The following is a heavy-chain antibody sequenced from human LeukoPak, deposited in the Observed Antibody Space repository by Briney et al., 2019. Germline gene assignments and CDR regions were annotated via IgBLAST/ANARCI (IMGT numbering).Heavy chain of an antibody. CDR1: GFTFRSYS. CDR3: ARAAIAAAGTGPFDI. J-gene: IGHJ3*02. CDR2: ISGSSTYI. D-gene: IGHD6-13*01. V-gene: IGHV3-21*01. Sequence: GESLRLSCAASGFTFRSYSMNWVRQAPGKGLEWVSGISGSSTYIYNSNSAEGRFTISRDNAKNSLYHGVNSLRAEDTAVYYCARAAIAAAGTGPFDIWGQGTTVTVSS.